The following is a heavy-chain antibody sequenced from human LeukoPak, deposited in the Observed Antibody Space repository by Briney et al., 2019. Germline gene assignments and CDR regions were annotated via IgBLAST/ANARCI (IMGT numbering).Heavy chain of an antibody. CDR1: GYTFTSYD. CDR2: MSPNSGDT. CDR3: ATGYYFDY. J-gene: IGHJ4*02. V-gene: IGHV1-8*01. Sequence: ASVKVSCKASGYTFTSYDFNWVRQATGQRPEWMGWMSPNSGDTGYAQKFQDRVTMTRNTSISTAYMELSSLRSEDTAVYYCATGYYFDYWGQGTLVTVSS.